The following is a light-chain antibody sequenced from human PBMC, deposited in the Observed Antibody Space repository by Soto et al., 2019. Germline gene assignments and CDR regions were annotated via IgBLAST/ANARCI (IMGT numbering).Light chain of an antibody. CDR1: NIGSKS. CDR2: DDT. Sequence: SYELTQPPSVSVAPGQTARITCGGNNIGSKSVHWYQQKSGQAPVLVVYDDTDRPSGIPERFSGSNSGSTATLTINRVEAGDEADYSCQVWDSSSDHRVFGGGTKLTVL. V-gene: IGLV3-21*02. J-gene: IGLJ2*01. CDR3: QVWDSSSDHRV.